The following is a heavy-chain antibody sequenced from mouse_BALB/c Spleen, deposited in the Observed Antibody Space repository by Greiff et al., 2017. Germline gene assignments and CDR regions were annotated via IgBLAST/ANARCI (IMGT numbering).Heavy chain of an antibody. CDR2: IDPENGDT. J-gene: IGHJ2*01. D-gene: IGHD2-14*01. Sequence: EVKLVESGAELVRSGASVKLSCTASGFNIKDYYMHWVKQRPEQGLEWIGWIDPENGDTEYAPKFQGKATMTADTSSNTAYLQLSSLTSEDTAVYYCNAGEVQYYFDYWGQGTTLTVSS. CDR3: NAGEVQYYFDY. CDR1: GFNIKDYY. V-gene: IGHV14-4*02.